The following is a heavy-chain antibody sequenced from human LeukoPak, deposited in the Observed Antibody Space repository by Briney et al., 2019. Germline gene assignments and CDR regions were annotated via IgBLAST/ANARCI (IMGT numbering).Heavy chain of an antibody. J-gene: IGHJ4*02. CDR2: IYPGDSDT. CDR1: GYSFTSFW. D-gene: IGHD3-10*01. CDR3: ARLRSHLWFGDYDY. Sequence: GESLKISCKGSGYSFTSFWIGWVRQMPGKGLEWMGIIYPGDSDTRYSPSFQGQVTISADKSISTAYLQWSSMKASDTAMYYCARLRSHLWFGDYDYWGRGTLVTVSS. V-gene: IGHV5-51*01.